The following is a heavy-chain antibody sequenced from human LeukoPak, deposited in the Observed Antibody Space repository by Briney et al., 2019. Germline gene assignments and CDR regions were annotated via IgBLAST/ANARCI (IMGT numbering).Heavy chain of an antibody. Sequence: TGGSLRLSCAASGFTFSSYWMSWVRQAPGKGLEWVANIKQDGSEKYYVDSVKGRFTISRDNAKNSLYLQMNSLRAEDTALYYCAKDIRGVGGLMGQQLVLDAFDIWGQGTMVTVSS. CDR2: IKQDGSEK. V-gene: IGHV3-7*03. CDR3: AKDIRGVGGLMGQQLVLDAFDI. D-gene: IGHD6-13*01. CDR1: GFTFSSYW. J-gene: IGHJ3*02.